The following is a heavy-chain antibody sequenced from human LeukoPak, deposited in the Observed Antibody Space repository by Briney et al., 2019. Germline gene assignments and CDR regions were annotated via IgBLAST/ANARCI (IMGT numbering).Heavy chain of an antibody. CDR3: ARSGYCSSPGCPFGWFDP. J-gene: IGHJ5*02. V-gene: IGHV4-59*05. CDR1: GGSISSYY. D-gene: IGHD2-2*03. Sequence: SGPTLVKPSETLSLTCTVSGGSISSYYWSWIRQPPGKGLEWIGSIYYSGSTYYNPSLKSRVTISVDTSKNQFSLKLSSVTAADTAIYYCARSGYCSSPGCPFGWFDPWGQGTLVTVSS. CDR2: IYYSGST.